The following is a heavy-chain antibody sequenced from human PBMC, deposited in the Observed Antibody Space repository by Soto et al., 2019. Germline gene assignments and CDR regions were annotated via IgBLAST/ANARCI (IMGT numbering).Heavy chain of an antibody. CDR2: IFSNDEK. Sequence: QVTLKESGPVLVEPTETLTLTCTVSGFSLSNARMGVSWIRQPPGKALEWLAHIFSNDEKSYSTSLKSRLTISKDTSKSQVVLTMTNMDPVDTATYCCARTREGVTVWYFDLWGRGTLVTVSS. J-gene: IGHJ2*01. CDR3: ARTREGVTVWYFDL. CDR1: GFSLSNARMG. D-gene: IGHD1-20*01. V-gene: IGHV2-26*01.